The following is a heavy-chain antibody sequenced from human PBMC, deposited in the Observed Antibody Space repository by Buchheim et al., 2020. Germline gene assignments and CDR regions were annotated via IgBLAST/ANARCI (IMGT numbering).Heavy chain of an antibody. D-gene: IGHD6-13*01. CDR3: ARDGGIAAAGNYYYGMDV. J-gene: IGHJ6*02. V-gene: IGHV1-2*04. CDR1: GYTFTGYY. CDR2: INPNSGGT. Sequence: QVQLVQSGAEVKKPGASVKVSCKASGYTFTGYYMHWVRQAPGQGLEWMGWINPNSGGTKYAQKFQGWVTMTRDTSISTAYMELSRLRSDDTAVYYCARDGGIAAAGNYYYGMDVWGQGTT.